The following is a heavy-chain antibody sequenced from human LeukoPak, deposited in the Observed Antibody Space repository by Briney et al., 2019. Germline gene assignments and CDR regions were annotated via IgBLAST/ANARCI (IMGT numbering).Heavy chain of an antibody. CDR3: ARGKAHYDYVWGSYRPRYFDL. CDR2: MNPNSGNT. D-gene: IGHD3-16*02. V-gene: IGHV1-8*01. CDR1: GYTFTSYD. Sequence: ASVKVSCKASGYTFTSYDINWVRQATGQGLEWMGWMNPNSGNTGCAQKFQGRVTMTRNTSISTAYMELSSLRSEDTAVYYCARGKAHYDYVWGSYRPRYFDLWGRGTLVTVSS. J-gene: IGHJ2*01.